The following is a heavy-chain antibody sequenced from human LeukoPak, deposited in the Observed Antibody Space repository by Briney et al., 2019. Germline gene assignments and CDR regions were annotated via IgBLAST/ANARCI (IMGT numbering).Heavy chain of an antibody. Sequence: ASVKVSCKASGYTFTSYGISWVRQAPGQGLEWMGWISAYSGNTNYAQKLQGRVTMTTDTSTSTAYTELRSLTSDDTAVYCCARDPPLTYGSASYRVNDSSYMDVWGQGTTVTVSS. CDR3: ARDPPLTYGSASYRVNDSSYMDV. J-gene: IGHJ6*03. V-gene: IGHV1-18*01. D-gene: IGHD3-10*01. CDR2: ISAYSGNT. CDR1: GYTFTSYG.